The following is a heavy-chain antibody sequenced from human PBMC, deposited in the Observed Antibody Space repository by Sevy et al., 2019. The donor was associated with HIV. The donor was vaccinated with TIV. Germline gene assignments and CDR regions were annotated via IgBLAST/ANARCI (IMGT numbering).Heavy chain of an antibody. J-gene: IGHJ1*01. CDR1: GFTFSSYS. Sequence: GGSLRLSCAASGFTFSSYSMNWVRQAPGKGLEWVSYISSSSSTIYYADSVKGRFTISRDNAKNSLYRQMNSLRAEDTAVYYCARESPIAAAGTLEYFQHWGQGTLVTVSS. CDR2: ISSSSSTI. V-gene: IGHV3-48*01. D-gene: IGHD6-13*01. CDR3: ARESPIAAAGTLEYFQH.